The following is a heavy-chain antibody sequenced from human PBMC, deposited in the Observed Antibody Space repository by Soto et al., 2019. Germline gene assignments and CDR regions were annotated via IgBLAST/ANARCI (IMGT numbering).Heavy chain of an antibody. CDR2: INHSGST. J-gene: IGHJ5*02. D-gene: IGHD3-10*01. Sequence: SETLSLTCAVYGGSFSGYYWSWIRQPPGKGLEWIGEINHSGSTNYNPSLKSRVTISVDTSKNQFSLKLSSVTAADTAVYYCARARFGFVDPWGQGTLVTVSS. V-gene: IGHV4-34*01. CDR3: ARARFGFVDP. CDR1: GGSFSGYY.